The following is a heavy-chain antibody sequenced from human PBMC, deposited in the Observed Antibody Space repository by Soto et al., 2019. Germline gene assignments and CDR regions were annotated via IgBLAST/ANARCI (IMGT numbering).Heavy chain of an antibody. CDR1: GFTFSSYA. J-gene: IGHJ4*02. V-gene: IGHV3-23*01. CDR2: ISGSVGST. CDR3: AKFGRRWIQWGNFFDY. Sequence: PGGSLRLSCAASGFTFSSYAMSWVRQAPGKGLEWVSAISGSVGSTYYADSVKGRFTISRDNSKDTLYLQMNSLRAEDTAVYYCAKFGRRWIQWGNFFDYSGQGTMVTVSS. D-gene: IGHD5-18*01.